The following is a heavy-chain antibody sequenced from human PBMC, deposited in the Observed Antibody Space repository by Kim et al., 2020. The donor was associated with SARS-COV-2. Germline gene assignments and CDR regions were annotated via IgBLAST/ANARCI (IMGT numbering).Heavy chain of an antibody. J-gene: IGHJ4*02. CDR3: AKDLAMITFGGVIVSH. CDR2: ISGSGGST. V-gene: IGHV3-23*01. Sequence: GGSLRLSCAASGFTFSSYAMSWVRQAPGKGLEWVSAISGSGGSTYYADSVKGRFTIPRDNSKNTLYLQMNSLRAEDTAVYYCAKDLAMITFGGVIVSHWGQGTLVTVSS. CDR1: GFTFSSYA. D-gene: IGHD3-16*02.